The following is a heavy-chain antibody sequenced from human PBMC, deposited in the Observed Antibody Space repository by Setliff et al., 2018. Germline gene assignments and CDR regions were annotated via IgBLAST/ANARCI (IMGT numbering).Heavy chain of an antibody. CDR2: NSASGVSS. CDR3: RLWFGELSRDY. J-gene: IGHJ4*02. CDR1: GFAFGTYA. V-gene: IGHV3-23*01. D-gene: IGHD3-10*01. Sequence: LSLTCEASGFAFGTYAMHWVRQAPGKGLEWVSGNSASGVSSYYADSVMGRVTISGDTSKNALYLQMNSLRAEDTAVYYCRLWFGELSRDYWGPGTLVTVSS.